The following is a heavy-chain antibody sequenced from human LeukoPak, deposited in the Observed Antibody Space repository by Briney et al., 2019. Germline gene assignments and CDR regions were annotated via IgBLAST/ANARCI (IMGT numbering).Heavy chain of an antibody. CDR1: GFTFSSFS. CDR3: ARASDTYGMDV. D-gene: IGHD3-9*01. CDR2: ISSGSSYI. V-gene: IGHV3-21*01. J-gene: IGHJ6*02. Sequence: GGSLRLSCAASGFTFSSFSMNWVRQAPGKGLEWVSSISSGSSYIYYADSVRGRFTISRDNVKNSLFLQMNSLRAEDTAVYYCARASDTYGMDVWGQGTTVTVSS.